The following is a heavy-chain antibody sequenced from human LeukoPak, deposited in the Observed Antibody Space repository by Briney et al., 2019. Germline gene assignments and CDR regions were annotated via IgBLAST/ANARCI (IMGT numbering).Heavy chain of an antibody. CDR3: AKVPTLVLGYYFDY. J-gene: IGHJ4*02. CDR2: ISGSGGST. Sequence: GGTLRLSCAASGFTFSSYGMSWVRQAPGKGLEWVSAISGSGGSTYYADSVKGRFTISRDNSKNTLYLQMNSLRAEDTAVYYCAKVPTLVLGYYFDYWGQGTLVTVSS. D-gene: IGHD2-8*02. V-gene: IGHV3-23*01. CDR1: GFTFSSYG.